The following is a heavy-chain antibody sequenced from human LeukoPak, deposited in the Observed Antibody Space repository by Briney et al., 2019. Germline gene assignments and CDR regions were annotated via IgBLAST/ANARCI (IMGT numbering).Heavy chain of an antibody. CDR1: GFTFSDYY. CDR3: ARGYDYVWWSYTTTTPWFGY. D-gene: IGHD3-16*01. J-gene: IGHJ4*02. CDR2: ISSSGSTI. V-gene: IGHV3-11*01. Sequence: GGSLRLSCAASGFTFSDYYMSWIRQAPGKGLEWVSYISSSGSTIYYADSVKGRFTISTDNAKNSLYLQMNSLRAEDTAVYYCARGYDYVWWSYTTTTPWFGYWGQGTLVTVSS.